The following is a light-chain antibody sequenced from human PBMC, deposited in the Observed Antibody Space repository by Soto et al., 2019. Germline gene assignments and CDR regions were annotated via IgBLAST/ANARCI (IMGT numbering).Light chain of an antibody. CDR2: EVS. J-gene: IGLJ1*01. Sequence: QSVLTQPPSVSGSPGQSVTISCTGTSTDFVSYNRVSWYQQPPGTAPKLMIYEVSKRPSGVPDRCSGSKSGNTASLTISGLQAADEADYYCSLYTSENAYVFGTGTKVTVL. V-gene: IGLV2-18*01. CDR3: SLYTSENAYV. CDR1: STDFVSYNR.